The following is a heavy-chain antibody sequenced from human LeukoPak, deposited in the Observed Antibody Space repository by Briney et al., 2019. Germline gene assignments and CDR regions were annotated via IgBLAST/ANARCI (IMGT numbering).Heavy chain of an antibody. CDR2: INHSGST. Sequence: SETLSLTCAVYGGSFSGYYWSWIRQPPGKGLEWIGEINHSGSTNYNPSLKSRVTMSVDTSKNHFSLNPSSVTAADTAVYYCARVYSSSGYSWFDPWGQGTLVTVSS. CDR1: GGSFSGYY. D-gene: IGHD6-6*01. J-gene: IGHJ5*02. CDR3: ARVYSSSGYSWFDP. V-gene: IGHV4-34*01.